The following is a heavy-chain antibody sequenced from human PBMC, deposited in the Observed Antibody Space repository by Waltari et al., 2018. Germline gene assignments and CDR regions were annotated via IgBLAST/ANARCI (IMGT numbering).Heavy chain of an antibody. CDR2: ISSSSGTI. V-gene: IGHV3-48*04. D-gene: IGHD6-19*01. CDR3: ARRYSSGFDY. J-gene: IGHJ4*02. Sequence: EVQLVESGGGLVQPGGSLSLSCAASGFTFSSYSMNWVRQAPGKGLEWVSYISSSSGTIYYADSVKGRFTISRDNAKNSLYLQMNSLRAEDTAVYYCARRYSSGFDYWGQGTLVTVSS. CDR1: GFTFSSYS.